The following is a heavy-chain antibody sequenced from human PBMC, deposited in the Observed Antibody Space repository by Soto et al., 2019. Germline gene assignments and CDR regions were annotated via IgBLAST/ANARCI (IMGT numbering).Heavy chain of an antibody. CDR3: TRGYYYGMDV. CDR1: GFTFSSHD. V-gene: IGHV3-13*01. Sequence: EVQLVESGGGLVQPGGSLRLSCAASGFTFSSHDMHWVRQATGKGLEWVSAIGTGGDTYYPDSVKGRFIISRENVKNSLYLQMNNLRAGDTAVYYCTRGYYYGMDVWGQGTTVTVSS. J-gene: IGHJ6*02. CDR2: IGTGGDT.